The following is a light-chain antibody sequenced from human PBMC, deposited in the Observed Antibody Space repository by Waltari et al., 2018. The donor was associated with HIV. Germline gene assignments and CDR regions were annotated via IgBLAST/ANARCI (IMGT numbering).Light chain of an antibody. CDR1: QDIRFA. V-gene: IGKV1-17*01. Sequence: DIQMTQSPSPLSASVGDRVTITCRASQDIRFALGWYQQKPGKAPKRLIYAASSVQGGVPSRFSGSGSATEFTLTISSLQAEDFATYYCLQHSRYPWTFGQGTKVEIK. CDR2: AAS. CDR3: LQHSRYPWT. J-gene: IGKJ1*01.